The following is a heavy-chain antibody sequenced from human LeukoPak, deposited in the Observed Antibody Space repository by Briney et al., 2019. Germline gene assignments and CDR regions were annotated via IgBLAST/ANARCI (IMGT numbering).Heavy chain of an antibody. CDR3: TRDRGAYNLYDY. V-gene: IGHV3-49*03. Sequence: GGSLRLSCTASGFTFGDYAMSWIRQAPGKGLEWVGFIRSKAYGETADYAASVKGRFTISRDDSKAIAYLQMNSLKTEDTAVYHRTRDRGAYNLYDYWGQGTLVTVSS. CDR1: GFTFGDYA. J-gene: IGHJ4*02. CDR2: IRSKAYGETA. D-gene: IGHD1-1*01.